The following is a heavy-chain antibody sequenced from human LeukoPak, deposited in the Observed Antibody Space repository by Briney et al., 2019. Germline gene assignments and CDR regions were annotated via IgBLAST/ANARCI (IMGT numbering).Heavy chain of an antibody. D-gene: IGHD5-24*01. CDR1: GFTFSSYR. CDR3: ARDDSLLQFGC. J-gene: IGHJ4*02. Sequence: GSLRLSCAASGFTFSSYRMSWVRQAPGKGLEWVANIKQDGSEKYYLDSVKGRFTISRDNSKNTVYLRMNSLRAEDTAVYYCARDDSLLQFGCWGQGTLVTVSS. V-gene: IGHV3-7*03. CDR2: IKQDGSEK.